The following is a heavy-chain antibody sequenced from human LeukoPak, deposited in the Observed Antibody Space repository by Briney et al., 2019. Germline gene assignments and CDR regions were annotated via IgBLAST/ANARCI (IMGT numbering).Heavy chain of an antibody. D-gene: IGHD2-21*02. V-gene: IGHV3-21*01. CDR3: ARDPSSDRYQYFDF. Sequence: PGGSLRLSCVASGFTFSSYGMSWVRQAPGKGLEWVSSVSRSSSRIYYADSAKGRFTISRDNAEDSLFLQMDIVTAEDTAVYYCARDPSSDRYQYFDFWGQGVLVTVSS. CDR2: VSRSSSRI. J-gene: IGHJ4*02. CDR1: GFTFSSYG.